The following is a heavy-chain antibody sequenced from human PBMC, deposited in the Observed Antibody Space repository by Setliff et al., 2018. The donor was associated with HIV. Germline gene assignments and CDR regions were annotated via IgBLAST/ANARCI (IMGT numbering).Heavy chain of an antibody. Sequence: ETLSLSCAASGFTFDDYAMHWVRQAPGKGLEWVSLISWDGGSTYYADSVKGRFTISRDHSKNSLYLQMNSLRAEDTALYYCAKDIADYGGNSLYYYYGMDAWGQGTTVTVSS. CDR1: GFTFDDYA. V-gene: IGHV3-43D*03. CDR3: AKDIADYGGNSLYYYYGMDA. J-gene: IGHJ6*02. CDR2: ISWDGGST. D-gene: IGHD4-17*01.